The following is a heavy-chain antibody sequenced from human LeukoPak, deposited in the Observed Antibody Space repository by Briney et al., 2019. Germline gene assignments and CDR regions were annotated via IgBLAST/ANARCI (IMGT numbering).Heavy chain of an antibody. CDR3: AKALDGSGSYYEGSY. D-gene: IGHD3-10*01. Sequence: TGGSLRLSCAASGFTFSSYAMSWVRQAPGKGLEWVSAISGSGGSTYYADSVKGRFTISRDNSKNTLYLHMSSLRAEDTAVYYCAKALDGSGSYYEGSYWGQGTLVTVSS. CDR1: GFTFSSYA. CDR2: ISGSGGST. J-gene: IGHJ4*02. V-gene: IGHV3-23*01.